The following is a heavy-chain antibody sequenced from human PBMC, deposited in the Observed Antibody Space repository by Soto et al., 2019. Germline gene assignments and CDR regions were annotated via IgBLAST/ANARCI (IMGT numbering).Heavy chain of an antibody. CDR1: GDILSSYV. Sequence: QVQLVQSGAEVKKPGSSVKVSCKASGDILSSYVIAWVRQAPGQGLEWMGGIIPIFGTTNYAQRFQGRVTITAVKSTNTAYMDLSSLRSEDTAVYYCAYSGYEYYFDYWGQGTLVTVSS. CDR2: IIPIFGTT. V-gene: IGHV1-69*06. CDR3: AYSGYEYYFDY. J-gene: IGHJ4*02. D-gene: IGHD5-12*01.